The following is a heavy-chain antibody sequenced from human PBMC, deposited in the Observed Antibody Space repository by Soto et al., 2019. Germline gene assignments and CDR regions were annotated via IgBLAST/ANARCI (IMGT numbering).Heavy chain of an antibody. Sequence: EVQVVESGGGLVQPGGSLRLSCAGSGFTFSDYWMSWARQAPGKGLEWVANIKYDGSEEYYVDSVRGRFTISRDNDVNYLHLKVKKQRAYDTDGNYSARFASGKSASTWGQGTLVTVSS. V-gene: IGHV3-7*05. J-gene: IGHJ5*02. CDR2: IKYDGSEE. D-gene: IGHD6-19*01. CDR3: ARFASGKSAST. CDR1: GFTFSDYW.